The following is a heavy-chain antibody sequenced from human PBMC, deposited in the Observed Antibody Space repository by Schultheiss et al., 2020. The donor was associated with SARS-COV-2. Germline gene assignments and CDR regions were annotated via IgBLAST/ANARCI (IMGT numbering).Heavy chain of an antibody. CDR2: ISHDGRVT. J-gene: IGHJ4*02. CDR1: GFTFSSYD. CDR3: AKVGESSSSWHDYFDY. D-gene: IGHD6-13*01. V-gene: IGHV3-74*01. Sequence: GGSLRLSCAASGFTFSSYDMHWVRQATGKGLEWVSRISHDGRVTTYANSVKGRFTISRDNAKNSLYLQMNSLRAEDTALYYCAKVGESSSSWHDYFDYWGQGTLVTVSS.